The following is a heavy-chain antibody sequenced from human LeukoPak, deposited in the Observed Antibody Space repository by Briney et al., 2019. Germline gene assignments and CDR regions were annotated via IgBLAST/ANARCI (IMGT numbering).Heavy chain of an antibody. Sequence: GGSLRLSCAASGFTFSSYSMYWVRQAPGKGLEWVSFIYNSSRIHYSDSVKGRFTISRDNSKNTLYLQMNSLRAEDTAVYYCARDQGAGQFDYWGQGTLVTVSS. CDR2: IYNSSRI. J-gene: IGHJ4*02. V-gene: IGHV3-53*01. CDR3: ARDQGAGQFDY. CDR1: GFTFSSYS. D-gene: IGHD3-16*01.